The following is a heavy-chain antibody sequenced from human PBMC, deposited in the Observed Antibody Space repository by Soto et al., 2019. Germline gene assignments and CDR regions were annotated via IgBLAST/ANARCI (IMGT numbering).Heavy chain of an antibody. V-gene: IGHV5-51*01. Sequence: PGESLKISCKGSGYSLTSYWIGWVRQMPGKGLEWMGIIYPGDSDTRYSPSFQGQVTISADKSISTAYLQWSSLKASDTAMYYCARSYSSSSTLVGYWGQGTLVTVSS. D-gene: IGHD6-6*01. CDR2: IYPGDSDT. CDR3: ARSYSSSSTLVGY. CDR1: GYSLTSYW. J-gene: IGHJ4*02.